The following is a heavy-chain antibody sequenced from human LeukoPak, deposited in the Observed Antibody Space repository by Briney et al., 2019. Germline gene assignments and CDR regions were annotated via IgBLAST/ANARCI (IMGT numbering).Heavy chain of an antibody. Sequence: SETLSLTCAVYGGSFSGYYWSWIRQPPGKGLEWIGEINHSGSTNYNPSLKSRVTISVDTSKNQFSLKLSSVTAADTAVYYCARDAPVRGVIHYYYYYYMDVWGKGTTVTISS. V-gene: IGHV4-34*01. D-gene: IGHD3-10*01. CDR1: GGSFSGYY. CDR3: ARDAPVRGVIHYYYYYYMDV. J-gene: IGHJ6*03. CDR2: INHSGST.